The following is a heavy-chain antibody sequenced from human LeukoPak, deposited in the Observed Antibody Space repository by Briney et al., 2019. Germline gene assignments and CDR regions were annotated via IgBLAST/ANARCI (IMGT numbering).Heavy chain of an antibody. J-gene: IGHJ4*02. Sequence: PGGSLRLSCAASGFTFSRHSMNWVRQAPGKGLEWVSSSSTSSSYIYYADSVKGRFTISRDNAKNSLYLQMNSLRAEDTAVYYCARGGGQSDMWGLGGFDYWGQGTLVTVSS. CDR1: GFTFSRHS. CDR2: SSTSSSYI. D-gene: IGHD1-26*01. CDR3: ARGGGQSDMWGLGGFDY. V-gene: IGHV3-21*01.